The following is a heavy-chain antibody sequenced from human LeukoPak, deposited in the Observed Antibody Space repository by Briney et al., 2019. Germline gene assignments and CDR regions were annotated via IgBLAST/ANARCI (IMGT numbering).Heavy chain of an antibody. CDR2: ISSTGGST. Sequence: GGSLRLSCAASGITFSSYVMRWVRQAPGKGLEWVSAISSTGGSTYYADSVKGRFAISRDNSKNTLYLQMDSLRAEDTALYYCTKDDADNYGSRSCYFPADWGQGTLVTVSS. J-gene: IGHJ4*02. V-gene: IGHV3-23*01. CDR1: GITFSSYV. CDR3: TKDDADNYGSRSCYFPAD. D-gene: IGHD2-2*01.